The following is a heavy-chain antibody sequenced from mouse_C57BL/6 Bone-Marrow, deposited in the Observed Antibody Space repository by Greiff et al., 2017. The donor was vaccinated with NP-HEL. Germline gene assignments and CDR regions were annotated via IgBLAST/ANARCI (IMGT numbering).Heavy chain of an antibody. J-gene: IGHJ1*03. CDR1: GYTFTSYW. CDR3: ARKDYGSSYWYFDV. D-gene: IGHD1-1*01. CDR2: IYPGSGST. Sequence: QVQLQQPGAELVKPGASVKMSCKASGYTFTSYWITWVKQRPGQGLEWIGDIYPGSGSTNYNEKFKSKATLTVDTSSSTAYMQLSSLTSEYSAVYYCARKDYGSSYWYFDVWGTGTTVTVSS. V-gene: IGHV1-55*01.